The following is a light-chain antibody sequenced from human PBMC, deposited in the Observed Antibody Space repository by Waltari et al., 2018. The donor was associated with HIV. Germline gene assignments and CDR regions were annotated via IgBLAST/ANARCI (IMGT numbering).Light chain of an antibody. Sequence: DIVMTQSPDSLAVPLGERATITCNSSQTVLYSSNKKNFLSWYQQKPGQPPKLLISWATTRDSGVPDRFSGSGSGTYFTRTVSSLQAEDVAFYYCQQYYSTPYTFGRGTKV. CDR1: QTVLYSSNKKNF. CDR2: WAT. CDR3: QQYYSTPYT. V-gene: IGKV4-1*01. J-gene: IGKJ2*01.